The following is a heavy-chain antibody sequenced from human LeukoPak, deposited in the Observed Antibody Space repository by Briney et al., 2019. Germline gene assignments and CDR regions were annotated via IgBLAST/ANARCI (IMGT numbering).Heavy chain of an antibody. CDR3: ASDDGAFDY. V-gene: IGHV3-30*02. Sequence: GGSLRLSCGASGFTFSNYGVHWVRQAPGQGLEWVAFIRYDGSNKYHVDSVKGRFTVSRDNSKNTLYLQMNSLRAEDTAVYYCASDDGAFDYWGQGTLVTVSS. CDR1: GFTFSNYG. D-gene: IGHD1-1*01. CDR2: IRYDGSNK. J-gene: IGHJ4*02.